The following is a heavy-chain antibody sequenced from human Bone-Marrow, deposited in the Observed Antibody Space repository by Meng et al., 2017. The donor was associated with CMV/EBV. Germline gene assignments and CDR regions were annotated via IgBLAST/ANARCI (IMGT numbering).Heavy chain of an antibody. J-gene: IGHJ4*02. CDR1: TFTSYD. D-gene: IGHD6-13*01. CDR2: INPSGGST. CDR3: ARDNRIAAAGLQTFHFDY. V-gene: IGHV1-46*01. Sequence: TFTSYDMQWVRQAPGQGLEWMGIINPSGGSTSYAQKFQGRVTMTRDTSTSTVYMELSSLRSEDTAVYYCARDNRIAAAGLQTFHFDYWGQGTLVTVSS.